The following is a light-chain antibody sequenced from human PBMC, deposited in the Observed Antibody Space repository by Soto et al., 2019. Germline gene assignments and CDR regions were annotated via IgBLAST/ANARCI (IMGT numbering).Light chain of an antibody. J-gene: IGLJ2*01. CDR3: QTWGTGIQI. V-gene: IGLV4-69*01. Sequence: QLVLTQSPSASASLGDSVKLTCTLSSGHSTSAIAWHQPQPEKGPRYLMKVSSDGRHTKGDGIPDRFSGSSSGAERSLTISSLQSEDEADYYCQTWGTGIQIFGGGTKLTVL. CDR2: VSSDGRH. CDR1: SGHSTSA.